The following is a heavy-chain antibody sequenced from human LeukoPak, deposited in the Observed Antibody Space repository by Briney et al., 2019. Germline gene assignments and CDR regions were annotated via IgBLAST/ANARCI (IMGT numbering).Heavy chain of an antibody. J-gene: IGHJ3*02. D-gene: IGHD3-22*01. V-gene: IGHV1-18*01. CDR1: VYTFSTYG. Sequence: GASVKVSCKASVYTFSTYGISWVRQAPGQGLEWMGWISAYTGNTNYAQNLQGRVTMTTDTSTSTAYMELRSLRSDDTAVYYCARAPMDSSGYYPNDAFDIWGQGTMVTVSS. CDR2: ISAYTGNT. CDR3: ARAPMDSSGYYPNDAFDI.